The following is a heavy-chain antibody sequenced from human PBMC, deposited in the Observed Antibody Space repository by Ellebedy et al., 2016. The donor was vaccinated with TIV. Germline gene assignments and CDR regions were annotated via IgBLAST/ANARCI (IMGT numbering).Heavy chain of an antibody. CDR2: SHHSGIT. Sequence: SETLSLTCTVSGGSISSFYWSWIRQAPGKGLEWIGHSHHSGITNYNPSLKSRVTVSVDTAKNLIFLNMTSVTTSDTAMYYCARVLRFPSSGWSGFHYYFDSWGQGTLVTVSS. J-gene: IGHJ4*02. CDR1: GGSISSFY. D-gene: IGHD6-19*01. CDR3: ARVLRFPSSGWSGFHYYFDS. V-gene: IGHV4-59*01.